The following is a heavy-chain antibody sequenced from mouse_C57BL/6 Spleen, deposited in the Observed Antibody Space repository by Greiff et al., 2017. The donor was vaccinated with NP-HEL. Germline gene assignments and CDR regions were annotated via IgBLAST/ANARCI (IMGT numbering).Heavy chain of an antibody. Sequence: VQLQQSGPELVKPGASVKISCKASGYTFTDYYMNWVKQSHGKSLEWIGDINPNNGGTSYNQKFKGKATLTVDKSSSTAYMELRSLTSEDSAVYYCARSTVVATGDAMDYWGQGTSVTVSS. D-gene: IGHD1-1*01. CDR3: ARSTVVATGDAMDY. J-gene: IGHJ4*01. CDR1: GYTFTDYY. CDR2: INPNNGGT. V-gene: IGHV1-26*01.